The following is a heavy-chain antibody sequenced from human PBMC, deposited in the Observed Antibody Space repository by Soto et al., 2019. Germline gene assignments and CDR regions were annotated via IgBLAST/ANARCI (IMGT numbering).Heavy chain of an antibody. CDR3: ARVSGKYYDSSGYYTFDY. CDR1: GGSISSSNW. J-gene: IGHJ4*02. D-gene: IGHD3-22*01. Sequence: SETLSLTCAVSGGSISSSNWWSWVRQPPGKGLEWIGEIYHSGSTNYNPSLKSRVTISVDKSKNQFSLKLSSVTAADTAVYYCARVSGKYYDSSGYYTFDYWGQGTLVTVSS. CDR2: IYHSGST. V-gene: IGHV4-4*02.